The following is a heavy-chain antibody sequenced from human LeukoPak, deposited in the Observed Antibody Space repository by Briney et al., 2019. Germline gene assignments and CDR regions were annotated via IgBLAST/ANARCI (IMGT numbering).Heavy chain of an antibody. CDR3: ARDFLLQSEGLFDD. CDR1: GDSISSYY. CDR2: FYISGST. J-gene: IGHJ4*02. D-gene: IGHD4-11*01. V-gene: IGHV4-4*07. Sequence: MASETLSLTCTVSGDSISSYYWSWIRQPAGKGLEWVGRFYISGSTNYNPSLKSRVTMSVDTSKNQFSLRLNSVTAADTAVYYCARDFLLQSEGLFDDWGQGTLVTVSS.